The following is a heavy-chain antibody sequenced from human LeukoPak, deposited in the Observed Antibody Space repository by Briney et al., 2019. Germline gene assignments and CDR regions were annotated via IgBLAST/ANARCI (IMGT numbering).Heavy chain of an antibody. J-gene: IGHJ4*02. CDR3: ARLGGYCSGGSCYSFFDY. Sequence: SETLSLTCTVSGGSISSSSYYWGWIRQPPGKGREWIGSIYYSGSTYYNPSLKSRVTISVDTSKNQFSLKLSSVTAADTAVYYCARLGGYCSGGSCYSFFDYWGQGTLVTVSS. CDR1: GGSISSSSYY. V-gene: IGHV4-39*01. CDR2: IYYSGST. D-gene: IGHD2-15*01.